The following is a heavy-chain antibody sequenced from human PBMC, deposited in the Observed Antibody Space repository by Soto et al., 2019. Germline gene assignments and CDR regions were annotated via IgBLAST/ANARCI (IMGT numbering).Heavy chain of an antibody. CDR1: GYTFTGYY. CDR2: INPNSGGT. D-gene: IGHD1-26*01. J-gene: IGHJ3*02. Sequence: ASVKVSCKASGYTFTGYYMHWVRQAPGQGLEWMGWINPNSGGTNYAQKFQGWVTMTRDTSISTAYMELTSLRSEDTAVYFRASTGEAPEGDESGRGDAFDIWGQGTKVTVSS. V-gene: IGHV1-2*04. CDR3: ASTGEAPEGDESGRGDAFDI.